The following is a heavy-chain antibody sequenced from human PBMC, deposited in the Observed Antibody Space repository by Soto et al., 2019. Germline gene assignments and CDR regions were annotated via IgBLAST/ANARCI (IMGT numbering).Heavy chain of an antibody. D-gene: IGHD6-13*01. V-gene: IGHV3-73*01. CDR2: IRSKANSYAT. Sequence: LRLSCAASGFTFSGSAMHWVRQASGKGLEWVGRIRSKANSYATAYAASVKGRFTISRDDSKNTAYLQMNSLKTEDTAVYYCTTYSSSYYYGMDVWGQGTTVTVSS. CDR1: GFTFSGSA. J-gene: IGHJ6*02. CDR3: TTYSSSYYYGMDV.